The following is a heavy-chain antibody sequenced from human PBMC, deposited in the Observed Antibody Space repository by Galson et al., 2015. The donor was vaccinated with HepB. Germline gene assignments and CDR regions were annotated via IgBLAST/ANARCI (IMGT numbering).Heavy chain of an antibody. CDR2: ISSSSSYI. Sequence: SLRLSCAASGFTFSSYSMNWVRQAPGKGLEWVSSISSSSSYIYYADSVKGRFTISRDNAKNSLYLQMNSLRAEDTAVYYCARGEGYSYGYPSRDYFDYWGQGTLVTVSS. V-gene: IGHV3-21*01. CDR3: ARGEGYSYGYPSRDYFDY. CDR1: GFTFSSYS. D-gene: IGHD5-18*01. J-gene: IGHJ4*02.